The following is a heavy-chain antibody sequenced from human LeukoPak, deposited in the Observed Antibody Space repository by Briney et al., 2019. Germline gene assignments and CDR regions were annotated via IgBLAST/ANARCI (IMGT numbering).Heavy chain of an antibody. CDR2: IWYDGRTK. J-gene: IGHJ4*02. CDR1: GFIFSNYG. CDR3: AREWGRIAVAGGPGY. D-gene: IGHD6-19*01. Sequence: GGSLRLSCEVSGFIFSNYGMHWVRQAPGKGLEWVALIWYDGRTKFHADSVRGRFTISRDNSANTRYLQMSSLRVEDTAVYYCAREWGRIAVAGGPGYWGQGALVTVSS. V-gene: IGHV3-33*01.